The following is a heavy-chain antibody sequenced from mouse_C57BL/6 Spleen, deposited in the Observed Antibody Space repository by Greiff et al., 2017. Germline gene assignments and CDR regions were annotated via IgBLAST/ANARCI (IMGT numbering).Heavy chain of an antibody. CDR2: LWTGGGT. D-gene: IGHD3-2*02. Sequence: VMLVESGPGLVAPSQSLSITCTVSGFSLTSYAISWVRQPPGKGLEWLGVLWTGGGTNYNSALKSRLSISKDNSKSQVFLKMNSLQTDDTARYYCARKTSSGHWYFDVWGTGTTVTVSS. CDR1: GFSLTSYA. CDR3: ARKTSSGHWYFDV. V-gene: IGHV2-9-1*01. J-gene: IGHJ1*03.